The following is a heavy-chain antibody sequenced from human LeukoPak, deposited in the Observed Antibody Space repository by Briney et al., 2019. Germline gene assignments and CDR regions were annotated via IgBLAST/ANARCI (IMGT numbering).Heavy chain of an antibody. CDR1: GYSISSGYY. CDR3: ARDWGERITIFGVVNDRAYWFDP. CDR2: IYHSGST. V-gene: IGHV4-38-2*02. J-gene: IGHJ5*02. Sequence: SETLFLTCTVSGYSISSGYYWGWIRQPPGKGLEWIGSIYHSGSTYYNPSLKSRVTISVDTSKNQFSLKLSSVTAADTAVYYCARDWGERITIFGVVNDRAYWFDPWGQGTLVTVSS. D-gene: IGHD3-3*01.